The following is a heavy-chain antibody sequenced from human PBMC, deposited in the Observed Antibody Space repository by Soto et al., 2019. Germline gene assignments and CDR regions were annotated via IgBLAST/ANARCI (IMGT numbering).Heavy chain of an antibody. CDR1: GFTFSNYW. Sequence: EVQLVESGGGLVQPGGSLRVSCAASGFTFSNYWMHWVRQVPGTGLVWVSRVKFDGTITNYADSVKGRFIVSRDNARNTVDLHMYSLRADDTGVYYCARGIQNYYGVYVWGQGTTVTVSS. CDR2: VKFDGTIT. V-gene: IGHV3-74*01. D-gene: IGHD5-18*01. CDR3: ARGIQNYYGVYV. J-gene: IGHJ6*02.